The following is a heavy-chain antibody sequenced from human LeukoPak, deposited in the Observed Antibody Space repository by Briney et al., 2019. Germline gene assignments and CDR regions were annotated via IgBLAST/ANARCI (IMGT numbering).Heavy chain of an antibody. CDR3: ASTPYSSSWSHRSNWFDP. Sequence: ASVKVSCKASGYTFTSYGISWVRQAPGQGLEWMGWISAYNGNTNYAQKLQGRVTMTTDTSTSTAYMELRSLRSDDTAVYYCASTPYSSSWSHRSNWFDPWGQGTLVTVSS. CDR2: ISAYNGNT. J-gene: IGHJ5*02. D-gene: IGHD6-13*01. CDR1: GYTFTSYG. V-gene: IGHV1-18*01.